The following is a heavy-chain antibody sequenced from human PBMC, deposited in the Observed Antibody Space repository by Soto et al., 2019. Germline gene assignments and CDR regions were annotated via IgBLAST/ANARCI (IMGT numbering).Heavy chain of an antibody. D-gene: IGHD5-12*01. CDR3: TRSRGGYDLRGPFDY. CDR2: IRSKANSYAT. CDR1: GFTFSGSA. J-gene: IGHJ4*02. Sequence: LRPSCAASGFTFSGSALHWVRQASGKGLEWVGRIRSKANSYATAYAASVKGRFTISRDDSKNTAYLQMNSLKTEDTAVYYCTRSRGGYDLRGPFDYCGQGTLVTVSS. V-gene: IGHV3-73*01.